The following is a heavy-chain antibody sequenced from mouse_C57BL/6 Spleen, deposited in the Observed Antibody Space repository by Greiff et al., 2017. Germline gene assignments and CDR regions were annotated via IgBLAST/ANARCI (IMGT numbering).Heavy chain of an antibody. D-gene: IGHD2-4*01. CDR1: GFTFSSYA. CDR3: AREVYYDYDGGAY. CDR2: ISDGGSYT. J-gene: IGHJ3*01. Sequence: EVKLMESGGGLVKPGGSLKLSCAASGFTFSSYAMSWVRQTPEKRLEWVATISDGGSYTYYPDNVKGRFTISRDNAKNNLYLQMSHLKSEDTAMYYCAREVYYDYDGGAYWGQGTLVTVSA. V-gene: IGHV5-4*01.